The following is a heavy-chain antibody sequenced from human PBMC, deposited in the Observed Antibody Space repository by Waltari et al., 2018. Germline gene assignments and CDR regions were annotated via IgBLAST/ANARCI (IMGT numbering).Heavy chain of an antibody. CDR3: ARDRVVPADEPDYYGLDV. V-gene: IGHV4-59*11. CDR2: IYYNGAT. D-gene: IGHD2-2*01. Sequence: QVQLQESGPGQVKPSETLSLTCDVSRGSIRSHYWSWIRRPPGKGLEWIGSIYYNGATNYNPSLMSRVTISVDTAKNQFSLKWTSVTAADTAVYYCARDRVVPADEPDYYGLDVWGQGTTVTVSS. CDR1: RGSIRSHY. J-gene: IGHJ6*02.